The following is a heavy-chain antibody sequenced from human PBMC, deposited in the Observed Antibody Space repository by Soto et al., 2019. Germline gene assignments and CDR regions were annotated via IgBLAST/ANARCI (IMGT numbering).Heavy chain of an antibody. CDR3: AREWEMAAAGTRNWFDP. Sequence: QVQLVESGGGVVQPGRSLRLSCAASGFTFSSYGMHWVRQAPGKGLEWVAVIWYDGSNKYYADSVKGRFTISRDNSKNTLYLQMNSLRAEDTAVYYCAREWEMAAAGTRNWFDPWGQGTLVTVSS. CDR1: GFTFSSYG. D-gene: IGHD6-13*01. J-gene: IGHJ5*02. V-gene: IGHV3-33*01. CDR2: IWYDGSNK.